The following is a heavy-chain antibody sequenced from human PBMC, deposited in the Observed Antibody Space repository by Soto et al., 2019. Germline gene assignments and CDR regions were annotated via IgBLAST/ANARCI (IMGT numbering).Heavy chain of an antibody. V-gene: IGHV3-7*01. CDR3: ARGGNIGGTTVTIFDY. CDR1: GFTFSSYW. J-gene: IGHJ4*02. D-gene: IGHD4-17*01. CDR2: IKQDGSEK. Sequence: VQLVESGGGLVQPGGSLRLSCAASGFTFSSYWMSWVRQAPGKGLEWVANIKQDGSEKYYVDSVKGRFTISRDNAKNSLYLQMNSLRAEDTAVYYCARGGNIGGTTVTIFDYWGQGTLVTVSS.